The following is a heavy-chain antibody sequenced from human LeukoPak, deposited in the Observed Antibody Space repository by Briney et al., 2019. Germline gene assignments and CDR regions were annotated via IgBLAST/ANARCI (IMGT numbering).Heavy chain of an antibody. CDR1: GGSISSSSYY. J-gene: IGHJ5*02. D-gene: IGHD1-26*01. CDR2: ISSSGSTI. Sequence: LSLTCTVSGGSISSSSYYWGWIRQAPGKGLEWVSYISSSGSTIYYADSVKGRFTISRDNAKNSLYLQMNSLRAEDTAVYYCARAGWEPENWFDPWGQGTLVTVSS. V-gene: IGHV3-11*01. CDR3: ARAGWEPENWFDP.